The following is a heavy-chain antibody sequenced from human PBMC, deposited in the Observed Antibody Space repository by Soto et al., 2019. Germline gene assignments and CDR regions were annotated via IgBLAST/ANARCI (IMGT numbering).Heavy chain of an antibody. CDR1: GFIFSNAW. CDR2: IKSKADGGTT. D-gene: IGHD2-2*01. J-gene: IGHJ4*01. V-gene: IGHV3-15*07. Sequence: GGSLRLSCAASGFIFSNAWINWVRQAPGKGLEWVGRIKSKADGGTTDFAAPVKGRFAISRDDSMNMMYMQMSGLRTEDTAVYYCTTDSYINMPIVLFDYRGHRTPVTGSS. CDR3: TTDSYINMPIVLFDY.